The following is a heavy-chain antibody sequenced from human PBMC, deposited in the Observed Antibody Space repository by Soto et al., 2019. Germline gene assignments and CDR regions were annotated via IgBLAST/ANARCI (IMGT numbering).Heavy chain of an antibody. CDR3: ASGPYYYGSGSYFLY. Sequence: SETLSLTCTVSGGSISSSSYYWGWIRQPPGKGLEWIGSIYYSGSTYYNPSLKSRVTISVDTSKNQFSLKLSSVTAADTAVYYCASGPYYYGSGSYFLYWGQGTQVPVSS. V-gene: IGHV4-39*01. CDR2: IYYSGST. J-gene: IGHJ4*02. CDR1: GGSISSSSYY. D-gene: IGHD3-10*01.